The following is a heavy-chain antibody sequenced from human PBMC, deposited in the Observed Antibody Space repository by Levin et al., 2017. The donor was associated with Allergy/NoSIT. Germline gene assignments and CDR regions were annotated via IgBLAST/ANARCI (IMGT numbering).Heavy chain of an antibody. CDR1: GFSFEQYT. V-gene: IGHV3-43*01. CDR3: AKTKYSYGYSFLSY. J-gene: IGHJ4*02. D-gene: IGHD5-18*01. Sequence: GGSLRLSCAASGFSFEQYTMHWVRQAPGKGLEWVSLIRWDGDFTYYAESVKGRFTISRDNSKNSLYLQLNSLRTDDTAFYYCAKTKYSYGYSFLSYWGQGTLVTVSS. CDR2: IRWDGDFT.